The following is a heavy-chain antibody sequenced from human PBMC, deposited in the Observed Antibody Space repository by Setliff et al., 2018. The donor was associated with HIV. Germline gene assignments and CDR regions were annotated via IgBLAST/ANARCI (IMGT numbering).Heavy chain of an antibody. V-gene: IGHV1-3*01. CDR2: INAGNGDT. CDR3: ARSPGDYLFDY. J-gene: IGHJ4*02. CDR1: GGTFSSYA. Sequence: ASVKVSCKASGGTFSSYAISWVRQAPGQRLEWMGWINAGNGDTKYSQKFQGRVTITRDASASTAYMELSSLRSEDTAVYYCARSPGDYLFDYWGQGTLVTVSS. D-gene: IGHD4-17*01.